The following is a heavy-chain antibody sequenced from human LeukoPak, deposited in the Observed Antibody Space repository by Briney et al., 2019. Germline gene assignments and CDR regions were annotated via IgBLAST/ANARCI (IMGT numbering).Heavy chain of an antibody. J-gene: IGHJ4*02. V-gene: IGHV3-23*01. CDR3: AKPPSGWSKFDY. CDR1: GFPFSSYA. D-gene: IGHD2-8*01. CDR2: ITGSGGST. Sequence: GGSLRLSCAVSGFPFSSYAMTWVRQAPGKGLEWVSTITGSGGSTYYADSVKGRFTISRDNSKNTLYLQMNSLRAEDTAVYYCAKPPSGWSKFDYWGQGTLVTVSS.